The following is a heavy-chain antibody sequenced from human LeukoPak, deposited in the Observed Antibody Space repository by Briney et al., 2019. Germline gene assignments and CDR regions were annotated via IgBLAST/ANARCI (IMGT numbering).Heavy chain of an antibody. CDR1: GYTFTSYG. Sequence: GASVKVSCKASGYTFTSYGISWVRQAPGQGLEWMGWISAYNGSINYAQELQGRVTMTEDTSTDTAYMELSSLRSEDTAVYYCATLYDSSGPNWGQGTLVTVSS. CDR3: ATLYDSSGPN. D-gene: IGHD3-22*01. J-gene: IGHJ4*02. CDR2: ISAYNGSI. V-gene: IGHV1-18*01.